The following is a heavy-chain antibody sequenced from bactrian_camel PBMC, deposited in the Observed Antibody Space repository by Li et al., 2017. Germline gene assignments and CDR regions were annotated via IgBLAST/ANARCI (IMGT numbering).Heavy chain of an antibody. V-gene: IGHV3S63*01. D-gene: IGHD2*01. CDR3: AAASSCRGRFWWLLLPRTAVY. Sequence: HVQLVESGGGSVQAGGSLNVSCVASGVTRDQYCIWWFRQGPGNEREGVAVIDSDGKIRYADSVKGRFTISRDSAKNTLCQQMYSLKPEDTAMYYCAAASSCRGRFWWLLLPRTAVYWGQGTQVTVS. CDR2: VIDSDGKI. CDR1: GVTRDQYC. J-gene: IGHJ4*01.